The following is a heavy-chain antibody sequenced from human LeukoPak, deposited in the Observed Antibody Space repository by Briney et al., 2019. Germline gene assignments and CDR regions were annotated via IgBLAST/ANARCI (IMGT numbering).Heavy chain of an antibody. CDR2: IYTSGNT. CDR3: ARDLMGAAAY. D-gene: IGHD1-26*01. Sequence: SETLSLTCTVSGGSISSYYWSWLRQPAGKGLEWIGRIYTSGNTNYNPSLKSRVAMSVDKSKNQFSLKLSSVPAADTAVYYCARDLMGAAAYWGQGTLVTVSS. J-gene: IGHJ4*02. CDR1: GGSISSYY. V-gene: IGHV4-4*07.